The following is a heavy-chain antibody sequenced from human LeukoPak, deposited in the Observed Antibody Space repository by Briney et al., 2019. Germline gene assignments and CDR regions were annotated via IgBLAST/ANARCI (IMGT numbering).Heavy chain of an antibody. CDR2: IRYDGSNK. D-gene: IGHD5-12*01. CDR1: GFTFSSYG. CDR3: AKDKGGYDLASLLFDY. J-gene: IGHJ4*02. V-gene: IGHV3-30*02. Sequence: SGGSLRLSCAASGFTFSSYGMHWVRQAPGKGLEWVAFIRYDGSNKYYADSVKGRFTISRDNSKNTLYLQMNSLRAEDTAVYYCAKDKGGYDLASLLFDYWGQGTLVTVSS.